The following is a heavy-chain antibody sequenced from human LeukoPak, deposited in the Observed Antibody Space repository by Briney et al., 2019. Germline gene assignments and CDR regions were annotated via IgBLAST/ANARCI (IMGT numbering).Heavy chain of an antibody. D-gene: IGHD2-2*01. V-gene: IGHV4-30-2*03. Sequence: SETLSLTCAVSGGSISSGGYSWSWIRQPPGKGLECIGIIFYDGSTYYNPSLKSRVTISVDTSKNQFSLKLSSVTAADTAVYYCARLRYFSDIVVVPAAMPRDDYYFDYWGQGTLVTVSS. J-gene: IGHJ4*02. CDR1: GGSISSGGYS. CDR3: ARLRYFSDIVVVPAAMPRDDYYFDY. CDR2: IFYDGST.